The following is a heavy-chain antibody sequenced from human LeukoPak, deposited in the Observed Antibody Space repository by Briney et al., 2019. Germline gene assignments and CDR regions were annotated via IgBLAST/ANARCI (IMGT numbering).Heavy chain of an antibody. CDR3: ARDWEQILRFLEWTGAFDI. CDR2: ISYDGSNK. CDR1: GFTFSSYA. D-gene: IGHD3-3*01. J-gene: IGHJ3*02. Sequence: AGGSLRLSCAASGFTFSSYAMHWVRQAPGKGLEWVAVISYDGSNKYYADSVKGRFTISRDNSKNTLYLQMNSLRAEDTAVYYCARDWEQILRFLEWTGAFDIWGQGTMVTVSS. V-gene: IGHV3-30-3*01.